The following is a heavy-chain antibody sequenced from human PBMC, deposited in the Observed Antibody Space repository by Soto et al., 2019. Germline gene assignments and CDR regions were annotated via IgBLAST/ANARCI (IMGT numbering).Heavy chain of an antibody. V-gene: IGHV4-34*01. CDR2: INHSGST. D-gene: IGHD4-17*01. Sequence: SETLSLTCAVYGGSFSGYYWSWIRQPPGKGLEWIGEINHSGSTNYNPSPKSRVTISVDTSKNQFSLKLSSVTAADTAVYYCARDPMDLLTTVTTTDYWGQGTLVTVSS. CDR3: ARDPMDLLTTVTTTDY. CDR1: GGSFSGYY. J-gene: IGHJ4*02.